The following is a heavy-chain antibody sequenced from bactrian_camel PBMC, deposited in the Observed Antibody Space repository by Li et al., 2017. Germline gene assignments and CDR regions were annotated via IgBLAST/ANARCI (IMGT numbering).Heavy chain of an antibody. Sequence: EVQLVESGGGLVQPGGSLRLSCAASGFTFSRSDMMWVRQAPGKGLEWVSTIDGGGGSTYYADSVKGRFAVSRDNAKNTLSLQMNSLKTEDTAVYYCATGRWGLPSGITRGQGTQVTVS. CDR2: IDGGGGST. V-gene: IGHV3S40*01. CDR3: ATGRWGLPSGIT. D-gene: IGHD2*01. CDR1: GFTFSRSD. J-gene: IGHJ4*01.